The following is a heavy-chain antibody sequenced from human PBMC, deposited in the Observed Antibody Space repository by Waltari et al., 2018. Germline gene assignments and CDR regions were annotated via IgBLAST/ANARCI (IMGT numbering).Heavy chain of an antibody. CDR3: ARDSRNYDFWSAGSYMDD. Sequence: EVQLVESGGGLFKPGGSLRLSCAASGFTFSSYSMNWVRQAPGKGLEWVSSISSSSRYIYYADSVKGRFTISRDNAKNSRYLQMNSLRAEDTAVYYCARDSRNYDFWSAGSYMDDWGKGTTVTVSS. D-gene: IGHD3-3*01. V-gene: IGHV3-21*01. J-gene: IGHJ6*03. CDR1: GFTFSSYS. CDR2: ISSSSRYI.